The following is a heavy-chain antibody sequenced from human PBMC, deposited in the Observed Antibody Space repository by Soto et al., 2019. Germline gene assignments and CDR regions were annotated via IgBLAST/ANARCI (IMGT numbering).Heavy chain of an antibody. J-gene: IGHJ6*02. Sequence: GGSLRLSCVVPGFIFYGHDMHWVRQAPGKGLEWVASVSHDGRDKYYGDSVRGRFTVSRERSQDSVSLQMNSLRGEDTAVYYCARRLAGMLYYYGMDVWGQGTTVTVSS. CDR1: GFIFYGHD. CDR2: VSHDGRDK. V-gene: IGHV3-30*03. D-gene: IGHD6-19*01. CDR3: ARRLAGMLYYYGMDV.